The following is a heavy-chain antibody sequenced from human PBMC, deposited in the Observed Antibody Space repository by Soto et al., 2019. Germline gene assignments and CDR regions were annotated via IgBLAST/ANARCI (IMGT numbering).Heavy chain of an antibody. CDR1: GGSFSGYY. D-gene: IGHD6-19*01. CDR2: INHSGST. V-gene: IGHV4-34*01. J-gene: IGHJ5*01. Sequence: TSETLSLTCAVYGGSFSGYYWSWIRQPPGKGLEWIGEINHSGSTNYNPSLKSRVTISVDTSKNQFSLKLSSVTAADTAVYYCARGVIRYSSGSYAWGAGTLVTVSS. CDR3: ARGVIRYSSGSYA.